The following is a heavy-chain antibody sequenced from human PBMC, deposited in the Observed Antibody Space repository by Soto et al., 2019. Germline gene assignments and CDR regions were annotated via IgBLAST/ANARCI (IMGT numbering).Heavy chain of an antibody. CDR1: GITFSSYW. CDR3: ARVNDYVGPGIGFDP. V-gene: IGHV3-74*01. CDR2: INSDGSST. Sequence: EVQLVESGGGLVQPGGSLRLSCAASGITFSSYWMHWVRQAPGKGLVWVSRINSDGSSTNYADSVEGRFTISRDNAKNTLYLQMNSLRVEDTAVYYCARVNDYVGPGIGFDPWGQGTLVTVSS. J-gene: IGHJ5*02. D-gene: IGHD3-16*01.